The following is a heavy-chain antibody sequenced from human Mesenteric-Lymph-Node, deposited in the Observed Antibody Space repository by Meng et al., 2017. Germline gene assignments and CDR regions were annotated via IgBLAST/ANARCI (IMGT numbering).Heavy chain of an antibody. J-gene: IGHJ5*01. V-gene: IGHV3-11*01. CDR3: ATSAAAGDS. CDR2: ISSSGNII. D-gene: IGHD6-13*01. Sequence: QVQLVESGGGLVKPGGSLRLSCAASGFTFSDHHMTWIRQAPGKGLECISYISSSGNIIHYADSVKGRFTISRDNAKNSLYLQMNSLRADETALYYCATSAAAGDSWGQGTLVTVSS. CDR1: GFTFSDHH.